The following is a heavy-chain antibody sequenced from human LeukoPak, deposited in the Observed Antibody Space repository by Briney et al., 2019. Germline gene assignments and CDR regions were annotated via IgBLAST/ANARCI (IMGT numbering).Heavy chain of an antibody. CDR3: AMTVASREFDP. Sequence: LETLSLTCTVSGGSFSGYYWSWIRQPPGKGLEWIGEITHRGSTNHNPSLKSRVTMSVDTSKNQFSLKLSSVTAADTAVYYCAMTVASREFDPWGQGTLVTVSS. V-gene: IGHV4-34*01. CDR2: ITHRGST. CDR1: GGSFSGYY. D-gene: IGHD6-19*01. J-gene: IGHJ5*01.